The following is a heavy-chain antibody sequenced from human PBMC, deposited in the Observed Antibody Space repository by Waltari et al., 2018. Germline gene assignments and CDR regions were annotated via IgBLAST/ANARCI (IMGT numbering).Heavy chain of an antibody. D-gene: IGHD5-18*01. V-gene: IGHV3-23*01. Sequence: EVQLLESGGGLVQPGGSLRLSCAASGFTFSSYAMSLVQAPGKGLEWVSAISGSGGSTYYADSVKGRFTISRDNSKNTLYLQMNSLRAEDTAVYYCAKSIQLKYYFDYWGQGTLVTVSS. CDR3: AKSIQLKYYFDY. J-gene: IGHJ4*02. CDR2: ISGSGGST. CDR1: GFTFSSYA.